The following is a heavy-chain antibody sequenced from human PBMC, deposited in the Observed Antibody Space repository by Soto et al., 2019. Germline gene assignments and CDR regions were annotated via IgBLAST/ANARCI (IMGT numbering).Heavy chain of an antibody. Sequence: LSLTCTVSGGSLSRSSYYWGWIRQPPGKGLEWIGSIYYSGSTYYNPSLKSRVTISVATSKHQFSLKLSSVTAADTAVYYCAKTRDDYGDKRPSYYYYGMDVWGQGTTVTVSS. D-gene: IGHD4-17*01. CDR1: GGSLSRSSYY. V-gene: IGHV4-39*01. CDR2: IYYSGST. J-gene: IGHJ6*02. CDR3: AKTRDDYGDKRPSYYYYGMDV.